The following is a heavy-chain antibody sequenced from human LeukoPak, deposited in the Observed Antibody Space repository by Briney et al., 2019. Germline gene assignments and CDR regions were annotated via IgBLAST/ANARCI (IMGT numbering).Heavy chain of an antibody. CDR2: INPSGGST. CDR1: GYTFTSYY. D-gene: IGHD4-11*01. J-gene: IGHJ4*02. Sequence: AASVKVSCKAPGYTFTSYYIHWVRQAPGQGLEWMGIINPSGGSTNYAQKFQGRVTMTRDTSTSTVHMELSSLRSEDSAVYYCARWTTTYLDYWGQGTLVTVSS. CDR3: ARWTTTYLDY. V-gene: IGHV1-46*01.